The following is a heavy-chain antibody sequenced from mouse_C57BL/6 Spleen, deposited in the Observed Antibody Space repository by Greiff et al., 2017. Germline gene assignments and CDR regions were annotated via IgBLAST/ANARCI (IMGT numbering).Heavy chain of an antibody. Sequence: QVQLQQSGAELVRPGASVTLSCKASGYTFTDYEMHWVKQTPVHGLEWIGAIDPETGGTAYNQKFMGKVILTADKSSSTAYMELRSLTSEDSAVYYCTRDYDGYYDWYFDVWGTGTTVTVSS. V-gene: IGHV1-15*01. J-gene: IGHJ1*03. CDR3: TRDYDGYYDWYFDV. CDR1: GYTFTDYE. CDR2: IDPETGGT. D-gene: IGHD2-3*01.